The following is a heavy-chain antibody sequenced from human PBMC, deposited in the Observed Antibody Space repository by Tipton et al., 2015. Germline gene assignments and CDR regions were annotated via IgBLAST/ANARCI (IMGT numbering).Heavy chain of an antibody. J-gene: IGHJ5*02. V-gene: IGHV4-30-4*01. CDR2: IYYSGST. D-gene: IGHD6-13*01. CDR3: ARQIAVAARDWFDP. CDR1: GGSIIRGDYY. Sequence: TLSLTCTVSGGSIIRGDYYWSWIRQSPGKGLEYIGYIYYSGSTYYNPSLKSRVTISVDTSKNQFSLKLSSVTAADTAVYYCARQIAVAARDWFDPWGQGTLVTVSS.